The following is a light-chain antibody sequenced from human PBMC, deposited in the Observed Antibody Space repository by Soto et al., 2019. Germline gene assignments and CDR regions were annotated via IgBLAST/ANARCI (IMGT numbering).Light chain of an antibody. V-gene: IGKV3-15*01. CDR1: QSVKSN. CDR2: GAS. J-gene: IGKJ1*01. Sequence: EIMMTQSPATLSVSPGERAILSCRASQSVKSNLAWYQQKPGQAPRLLIYGASTRATGIPARFSGSGSGTEFTLTISNLQSEDFATYYCQQSYSTLWTFGQGTKVEIK. CDR3: QQSYSTLWT.